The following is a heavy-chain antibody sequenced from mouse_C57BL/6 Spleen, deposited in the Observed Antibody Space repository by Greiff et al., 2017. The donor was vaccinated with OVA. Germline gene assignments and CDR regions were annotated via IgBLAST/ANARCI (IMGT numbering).Heavy chain of an antibody. D-gene: IGHD2-4*01. J-gene: IGHJ4*01. V-gene: IGHV1-59*01. CDR3: ARRDDYGRYAMDY. CDR1: GYTFTSYW. CDR2: IDPSDSYT. Sequence: QVHVKQPGAELVRPGTSVKLSCKASGYTFTSYWMHWVKQRPGQGLEWIGVIDPSDSYTNYNQKFKGKATLTVDTSSSTAYMQLSSLTSEDSAVYYCARRDDYGRYAMDYWGQGTSVTVSS.